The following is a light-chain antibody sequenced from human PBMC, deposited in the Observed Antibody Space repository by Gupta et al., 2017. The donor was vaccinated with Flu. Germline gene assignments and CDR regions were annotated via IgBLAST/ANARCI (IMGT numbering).Light chain of an antibody. CDR2: GAS. J-gene: IGKJ2*01. CDR1: QIVSSN. Sequence: EIVMTQSPPTLSVSQGERATLSCRASQIVSSNLAWYQQKPGQAPRLLIYGASTRATGIPARFSGSGSGTEFTLTISSLQSEDFAVYYCQQYNNWPPYTFGQGTKLEIK. V-gene: IGKV3-15*01. CDR3: QQYNNWPPYT.